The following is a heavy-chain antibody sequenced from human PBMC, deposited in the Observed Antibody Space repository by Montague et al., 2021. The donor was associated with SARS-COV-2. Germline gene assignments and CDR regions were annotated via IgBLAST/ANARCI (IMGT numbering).Heavy chain of an antibody. CDR3: ARVRDCSSTSCLPNFDY. Sequence: FLRLSCAASGFPFSSYAMHWVRQAPGKGLEWVAVISYDGSNKYYADSVKGRFTISRDNSKNTLYLQMNSLRAEDTAVYYCARVRDCSSTSCLPNFDYWGQGTLVTVSS. J-gene: IGHJ4*02. V-gene: IGHV3-30*04. CDR2: ISYDGSNK. D-gene: IGHD2-2*01. CDR1: GFPFSSYA.